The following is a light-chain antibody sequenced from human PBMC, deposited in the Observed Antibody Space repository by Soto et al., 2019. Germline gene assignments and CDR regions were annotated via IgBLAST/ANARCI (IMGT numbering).Light chain of an antibody. CDR3: QQYNKRPQT. CDR1: QIVSSNY. J-gene: IGKJ1*01. Sequence: EIVLTQSPDTLSLSPGQRVTLSCRASQIVSSNYLAWYQQRPGQTPRLLIYGASSRATGVPDRFSGSGSGTDFTLTISRLEPEDFAVYYCQQYNKRPQTFGQGTKVDIK. V-gene: IGKV3-20*01. CDR2: GAS.